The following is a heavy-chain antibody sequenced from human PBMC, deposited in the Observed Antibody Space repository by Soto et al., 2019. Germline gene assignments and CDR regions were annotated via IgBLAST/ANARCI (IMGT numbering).Heavy chain of an antibody. CDR2: IYSGGST. J-gene: IGHJ4*02. V-gene: IGHV3-66*01. CDR1: GFTVSTKY. D-gene: IGHD2-15*01. Sequence: GGSLRLSCAASGFTVSTKYMSWVRQAPGKGLEWVSVIYSGGSTFYADSVRGRFTSSRDNSKNTVNLQMNSLRAEDTAVYYCARDAWAADDWGKGTLVTVSS. CDR3: ARDAWAADD.